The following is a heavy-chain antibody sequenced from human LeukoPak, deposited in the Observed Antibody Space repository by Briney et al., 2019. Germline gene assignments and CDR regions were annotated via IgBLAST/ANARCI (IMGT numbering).Heavy chain of an antibody. CDR3: ARDRSGMIVVVHFDY. Sequence: GGSLRLSCAASGLTFSSYSMNWVRQAPGKGLEWVSSISSSSSYIYYADSVKGRFTISRDNAKNSLYLQMNSLRAEDTAVYYCARDRSGMIVVVHFDYWGQGTLVTVSS. CDR2: ISSSSSYI. D-gene: IGHD3-22*01. V-gene: IGHV3-21*01. J-gene: IGHJ4*02. CDR1: GLTFSSYS.